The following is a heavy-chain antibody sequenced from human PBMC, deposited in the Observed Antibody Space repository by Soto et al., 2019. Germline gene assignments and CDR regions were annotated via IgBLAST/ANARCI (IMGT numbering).Heavy chain of an antibody. D-gene: IGHD2-8*02. J-gene: IGHJ6*03. CDR1: GGTLSSYS. V-gene: IGHV1-69*08. CDR3: ARATGVHDSGGNYMDV. Sequence: QVQLVQSGPEVKKPGSSVKVSCKTSGGTLSSYSFIWVRQAPGQGLEWVGRIITFVGKANVAQRFQGRVTITADRSTATAYMELRRLTSDDTAVYYCARATGVHDSGGNYMDVWGTGTTVTVSS. CDR2: IITFVGKA.